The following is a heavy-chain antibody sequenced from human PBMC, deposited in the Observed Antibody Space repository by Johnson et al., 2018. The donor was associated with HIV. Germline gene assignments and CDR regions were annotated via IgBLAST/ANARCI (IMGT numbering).Heavy chain of an antibody. D-gene: IGHD6-6*01. J-gene: IGHJ3*02. CDR3: AKDTRSSSGLGAFDI. CDR1: GFMFSRYA. V-gene: IGHV3-33*06. Sequence: QVQLVESGGGVVQPGRSLRLSCEASGFMFSRYALAWVRQAPGKGLEWVALIWHDGSNDNYADSVKGRFTLSRDNSRNTLYLQMNSLRAEDTAVYYCAKDTRSSSGLGAFDIWGQGTMVAVSS. CDR2: IWHDGSND.